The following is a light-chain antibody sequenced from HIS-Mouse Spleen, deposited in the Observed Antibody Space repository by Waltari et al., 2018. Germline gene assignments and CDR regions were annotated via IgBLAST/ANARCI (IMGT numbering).Light chain of an antibody. Sequence: QSALTQPRSVSGSPGQSVTISCTGTSSDVGGYNYVSWYQQHPGKAPNLMIYDVSKRPSGVPDRFSGSKARNTASLTISGLQAEDEADYYCCSYAGSYTYVFGTGTKVTVL. J-gene: IGLJ1*01. V-gene: IGLV2-11*01. CDR1: SSDVGGYNY. CDR3: CSYAGSYTYV. CDR2: DVS.